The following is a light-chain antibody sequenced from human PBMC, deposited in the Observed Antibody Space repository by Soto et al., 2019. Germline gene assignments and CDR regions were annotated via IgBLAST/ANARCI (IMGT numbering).Light chain of an antibody. CDR2: EVS. CDR3: FSYRSTGILL. Sequence: QSVLTQPRSVSGSPGQSVTISCTGTSSDVGGYNFVSWYQQHPGKAPKLMIYEVSNRPSGVSTRFSGSKSGNTASLTISGLQAEDEADYYCFSYRSTGILLFGGGTKVTVL. J-gene: IGLJ2*01. CDR1: SSDVGGYNF. V-gene: IGLV2-14*01.